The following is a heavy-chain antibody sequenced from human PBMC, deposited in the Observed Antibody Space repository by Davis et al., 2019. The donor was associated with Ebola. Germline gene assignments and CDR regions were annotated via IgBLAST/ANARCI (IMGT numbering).Heavy chain of an antibody. V-gene: IGHV4-39*07. J-gene: IGHJ5*02. Sequence: SETLSLTCTVSGDSISSSSYYWAWIRQPPGKGLEWIGSIYYSGSTYYNPSLKSRVTISVDTSKNQFSLKLSSVTAADTAVYYCARSGKYCSSTSCYTNWFDPWGQGTLVTVSS. D-gene: IGHD2-2*02. CDR1: GDSISSSSYY. CDR3: ARSGKYCSSTSCYTNWFDP. CDR2: IYYSGST.